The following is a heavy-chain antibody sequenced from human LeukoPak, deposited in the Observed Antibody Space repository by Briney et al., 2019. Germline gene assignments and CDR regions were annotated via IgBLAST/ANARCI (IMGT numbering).Heavy chain of an antibody. J-gene: IGHJ6*03. V-gene: IGHV3-53*05. CDR3: ARDPHYCSSTSCYYFYYMDV. Sequence: PGGSLRLSCAASGFIVSSSYMSWVRQAPGKGLEWVSVIYGGVSTYYADSVKGRFTISRDNSKNTLYLQMNSLRAEDTAVYYCARDPHYCSSTSCYYFYYMDVWGKGTTVTVSS. D-gene: IGHD2-2*01. CDR1: GFIVSSSY. CDR2: IYGGVST.